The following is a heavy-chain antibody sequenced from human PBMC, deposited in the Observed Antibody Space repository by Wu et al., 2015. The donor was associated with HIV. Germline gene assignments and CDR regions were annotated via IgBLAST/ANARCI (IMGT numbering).Heavy chain of an antibody. Sequence: QVQLVQSGAEVKKPGSSVKVSCKTSGGTFSSYGVSWVRQAPGQGLEWMGGFTTIFGTANYAQKFQDRVTITADESTGTAYMELSSLRSEDTAVYYCARGSEGYCSSTSCSLTLGDYYYYMDVWGKGTTVTVSS. CDR2: FTTIFGTA. CDR1: GGTFSSYG. D-gene: IGHD2-2*01. V-gene: IGHV1-69*12. J-gene: IGHJ6*03. CDR3: ARGSEGYCSSTSCSLTLGDYYYYMDV.